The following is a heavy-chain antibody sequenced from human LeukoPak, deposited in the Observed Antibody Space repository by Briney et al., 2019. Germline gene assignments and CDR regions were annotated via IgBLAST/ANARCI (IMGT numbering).Heavy chain of an antibody. V-gene: IGHV4-31*03. J-gene: IGHJ4*02. Sequence: PSETLSLTCTVSGGSISSGGFYWSWIRQHPGKGLEWLGYIYYSGTTYYNPSLKSRVTFSVDTSKNQFSLKLNPVTAADTAVYYCARGGDYYDSSGYFYWGQGTLVTVSS. CDR3: ARGGDYYDSSGYFY. CDR2: IYYSGTT. CDR1: GGSISSGGFY. D-gene: IGHD3-22*01.